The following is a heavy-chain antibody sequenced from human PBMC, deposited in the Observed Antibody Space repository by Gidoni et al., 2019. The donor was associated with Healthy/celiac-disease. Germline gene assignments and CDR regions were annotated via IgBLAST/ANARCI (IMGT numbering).Heavy chain of an antibody. CDR1: GYTFTGYY. V-gene: IGHV1-2*02. CDR3: ASGLGYSSSWYSD. Sequence: QVQLVQSGAEVKKPGASVKVSCKASGYTFTGYYMHWVRQAPGQGLEWMGWINPNSGGTTYAQKFQGRVTMTRDTSISTAYMELSRLRSDDTAVYYCASGLGYSSSWYSDWGQGTLVTVSS. D-gene: IGHD6-13*01. CDR2: INPNSGGT. J-gene: IGHJ4*02.